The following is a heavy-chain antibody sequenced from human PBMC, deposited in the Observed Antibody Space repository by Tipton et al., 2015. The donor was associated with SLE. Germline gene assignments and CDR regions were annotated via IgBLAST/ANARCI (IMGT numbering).Heavy chain of an antibody. CDR2: IYYSGST. Sequence: LRLSCTVSGGSISSYYWSWIRQPPGKGLEWIGYIYYSGSTNYNPSLKSRVTISVDTSKNQFSLKLSSVTAADTAVYYCARGIKIWEWLSPYYFDYSGQGTLVTVSS. J-gene: IGHJ4*02. V-gene: IGHV4-59*01. CDR1: GGSISSYY. CDR3: ARGIKIWEWLSPYYFDY. D-gene: IGHD3-3*01.